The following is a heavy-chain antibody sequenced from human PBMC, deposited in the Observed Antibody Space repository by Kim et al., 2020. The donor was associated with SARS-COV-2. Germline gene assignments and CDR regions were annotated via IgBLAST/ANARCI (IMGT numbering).Heavy chain of an antibody. Sequence: EGSSGYYADSEKGRFTTSRDNANNMVYLQMNSLRVDDTAIYYCTSIFEYWGQGALVTVSS. CDR2: EGSSG. J-gene: IGHJ4*02. D-gene: IGHD3-3*02. CDR3: TSIFEY. V-gene: IGHV3-74*01.